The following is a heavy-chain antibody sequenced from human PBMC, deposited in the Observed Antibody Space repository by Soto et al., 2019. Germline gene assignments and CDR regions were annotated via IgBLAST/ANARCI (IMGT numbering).Heavy chain of an antibody. CDR1: GFTFSSYA. CDR2: ISGSGGST. V-gene: IGHV3-23*01. J-gene: IGHJ3*02. CDR3: AKDYYESSGYYRPDAFDI. Sequence: EVQLLESGGGLVQPGGSLRLSCEASGFTFSSYAMSWVRQAPGKGLEWVSAISGSGGSTYYADSVKGRFTISRDNSKNTLYLQMNSLRAEDTAVYYCAKDYYESSGYYRPDAFDIWGQGTMVTVSS. D-gene: IGHD3-22*01.